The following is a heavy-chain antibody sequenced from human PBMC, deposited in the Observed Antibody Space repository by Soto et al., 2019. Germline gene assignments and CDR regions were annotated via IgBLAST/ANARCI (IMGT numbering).Heavy chain of an antibody. D-gene: IGHD1-1*01. Sequence: QVQLQESGPGLVKPSETLSLTCTVSGASISGFYWSWIRKSAGKGLEWIGRIYATGTTDYNPSLNSRVMMSVDTSKKQFSLKLRSVTAADTAVYYCVRDGTKTLRDWVDPWGQGISVTVSS. V-gene: IGHV4-4*07. CDR3: VRDGTKTLRDWVDP. J-gene: IGHJ5*02. CDR1: GASISGFY. CDR2: IYATGTT.